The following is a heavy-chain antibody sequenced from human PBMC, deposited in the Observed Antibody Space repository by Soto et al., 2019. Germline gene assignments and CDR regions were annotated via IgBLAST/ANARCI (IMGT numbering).Heavy chain of an antibody. Sequence: QVQLVQSGAEVMQPASSEKVSCNTSGGTFSSYAISWVRQAPGQGLAWMGGIVPIVDTSTYAQKFQGRVTSTADESRSTVSMELSSLRSDDTAVYYCVRFGASPSYPDNWGQGALVTVSS. CDR1: GGTFSSYA. J-gene: IGHJ4*02. CDR3: VRFGASPSYPDN. V-gene: IGHV1-69*12. D-gene: IGHD1-26*01. CDR2: IVPIVDTS.